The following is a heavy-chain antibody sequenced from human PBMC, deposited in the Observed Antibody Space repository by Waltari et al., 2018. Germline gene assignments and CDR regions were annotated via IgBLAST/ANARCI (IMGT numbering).Heavy chain of an antibody. Sequence: EVHLVESGGGLVQPGGSLRLSCAASGFTFRNFWMNWVRQGPGNGLELVAKINEDGSLKDEVDSGKGRFTISRDNARNSLYLEITSLRAEDTAVYYCARDVPYLGRGAYDFWGQGTMVTVSS. J-gene: IGHJ3*01. CDR2: INEDGSLK. V-gene: IGHV3-7*01. CDR1: GFTFRNFW. D-gene: IGHD2-21*01. CDR3: ARDVPYLGRGAYDF.